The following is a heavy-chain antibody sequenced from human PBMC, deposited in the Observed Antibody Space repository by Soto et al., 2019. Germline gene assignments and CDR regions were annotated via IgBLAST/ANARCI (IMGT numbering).Heavy chain of an antibody. D-gene: IGHD3-16*02. CDR1: RVTFSCCS. Sequence: VKPCCEDSRVTFSCCSLSSVHQSHGQGLEWMGGIIPIFGTANYAQKFQGRVTITADESTSTAYMELSSLRSEDTAVYYCARDIESDYYYGLDVWGQGTTVTVSS. CDR3: ARDIESDYYYGLDV. J-gene: IGHJ6*02. CDR2: IIPIFGTA. V-gene: IGHV1-69*01.